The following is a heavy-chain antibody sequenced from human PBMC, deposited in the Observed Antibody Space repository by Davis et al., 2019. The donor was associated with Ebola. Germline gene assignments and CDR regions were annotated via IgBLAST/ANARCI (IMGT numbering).Heavy chain of an antibody. Sequence: PSETLSLTCTVSGGSISSSSYYWGWIRQPPGKGLEWIGSIYYSGSTYYNPSLKSRVTISVDTSKNQFSLKLSSVTAADTAVYYCARPYYPNWYFDLWGRGTLVTVSS. CDR1: GGSISSSSYY. D-gene: IGHD1-26*01. CDR3: ARPYYPNWYFDL. V-gene: IGHV4-39*07. J-gene: IGHJ2*01. CDR2: IYYSGST.